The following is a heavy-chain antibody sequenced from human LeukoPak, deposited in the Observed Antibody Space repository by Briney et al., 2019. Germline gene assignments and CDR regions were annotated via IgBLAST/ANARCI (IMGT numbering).Heavy chain of an antibody. J-gene: IGHJ4*02. V-gene: IGHV1-2*02. CDR2: INPNSGGT. D-gene: IGHD6-19*01. CDR1: GYTFTGYY. CDR3: ARVVGRVAGSSLQTFDY. Sequence: GASVKVSCKASGYTFTGYYMHWVRQAPGQGLEWMGWINPNSGGTNYAQKFQGRVTMTRDTSISTAYMELSRLRSDDTAVYYCARVVGRVAGSSLQTFDYWGQGTLVTVSS.